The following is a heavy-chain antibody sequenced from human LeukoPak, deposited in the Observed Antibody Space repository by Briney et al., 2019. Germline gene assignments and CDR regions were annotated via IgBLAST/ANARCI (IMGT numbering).Heavy chain of an antibody. V-gene: IGHV1-69*13. CDR2: IIPMFGIA. J-gene: IGHJ4*02. D-gene: IGHD6-19*01. CDR1: GGTFSRYA. Sequence: SVKVSCKASGGTFSRYAISWVRQAPGQGLEWMGGIIPMFGIANYAQKFQGRVTITADESTSTACMELSSLRSEDTAVYYCARDRPYTGGWRGFDYWGQGTLVTVSS. CDR3: ARDRPYTGGWRGFDY.